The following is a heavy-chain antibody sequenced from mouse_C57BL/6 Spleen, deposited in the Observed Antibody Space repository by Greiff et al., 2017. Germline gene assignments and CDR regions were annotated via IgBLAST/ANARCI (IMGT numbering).Heavy chain of an antibody. CDR2: ISDGGSYT. D-gene: IGHD1-1*02. V-gene: IGHV5-4*01. CDR3: ARDHGPYAMDY. CDR1: GFTFSSYA. J-gene: IGHJ4*01. Sequence: EVKLMESGGGLVKPGGSLKLSCAASGFTFSSYAMSWVRQTPEKRLEWVATISDGGSYTYYPDNVKGRFTLSRDNAKNNLYLQMSHLKSEDTAMYYCARDHGPYAMDYWGQGTSVTVSS.